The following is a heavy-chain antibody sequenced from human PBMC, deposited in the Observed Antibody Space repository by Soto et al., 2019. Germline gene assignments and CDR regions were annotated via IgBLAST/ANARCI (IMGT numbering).Heavy chain of an antibody. CDR3: ARDRFSFWNGYYSVIASPCFDY. D-gene: IGHD3-3*01. J-gene: IGHJ4*02. CDR2: ISAYTGNT. Sequence: QVQLVQSGAEVKKPGASVTVSCRSSGYTFTCYGISWVRQAPGQGLEWMGWISAYTGNTNYAQKLQGRVTMTTDTCTSTAYLELRSLRSDDAAVYYCARDRFSFWNGYYSVIASPCFDYWGQGTLVTVSS. CDR1: GYTFTCYG. V-gene: IGHV1-18*01.